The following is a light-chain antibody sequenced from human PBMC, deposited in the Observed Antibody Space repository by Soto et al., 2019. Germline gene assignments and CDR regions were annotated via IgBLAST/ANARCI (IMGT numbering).Light chain of an antibody. CDR3: QSYDSSLSGSTV. CDR2: HNT. V-gene: IGLV1-40*01. CDR1: SSNIGASFD. J-gene: IGLJ3*02. Sequence: QSVLTQPPSVSGAPGQRVTISCTGSSSNIGASFDVHWYQQLPGTAPKLLIYHNTNRPSGVPDRFSGSKSGTSASLAITGLQAEDDAYYYCQSYDSSLSGSTVFGGGTKLTVL.